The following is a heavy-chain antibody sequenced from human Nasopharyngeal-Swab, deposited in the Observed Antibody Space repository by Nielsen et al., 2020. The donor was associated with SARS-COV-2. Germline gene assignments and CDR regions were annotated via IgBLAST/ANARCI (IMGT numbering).Heavy chain of an antibody. CDR1: GGSISSGGYS. J-gene: IGHJ6*03. Sequence: SQTLSLTCAVSGGSISSGGYSWSWIRQPPGKGLEWIGYIYHSGSTYYNPSLKSRVTISVDRSKNQFSLKLSSVTAADTAVYYCARQIGYCSGGSCYDYMDVWGKGNTVTVSS. CDR3: ARQIGYCSGGSCYDYMDV. V-gene: IGHV4-30-2*01. CDR2: IYHSGST. D-gene: IGHD2-15*01.